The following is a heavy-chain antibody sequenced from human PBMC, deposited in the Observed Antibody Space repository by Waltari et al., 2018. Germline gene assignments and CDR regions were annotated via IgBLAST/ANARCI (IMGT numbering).Heavy chain of an antibody. D-gene: IGHD6-6*01. Sequence: QVQLQQWGAGLLKPSETLSLTCAVYGGSFSGYYWSWIRQPPGKGLEWIGEINQSGSTNYNPSLKSRVTISVDTSKNQFSLKLSSVTAADTAVYYCARTKCIAARPIGSRRINWFDPWGQGTLVTVSS. V-gene: IGHV4-34*01. J-gene: IGHJ5*02. CDR1: GGSFSGYY. CDR3: ARTKCIAARPIGSRRINWFDP. CDR2: INQSGST.